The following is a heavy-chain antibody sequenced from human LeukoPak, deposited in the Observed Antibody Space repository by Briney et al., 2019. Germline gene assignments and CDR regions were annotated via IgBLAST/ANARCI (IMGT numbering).Heavy chain of an antibody. CDR2: IGTAGDT. CDR1: GFTFSSYD. V-gene: IGHV3-13*01. J-gene: IGHJ6*02. CDR3: AKDPRKRRQLVYYYGMDV. Sequence: GGSLRLSCAASGFTFSSYDMHWVRQATGKGLEWVSAIGTAGDTYYPGSVKGRFTISRDNSKNTLYLQMNSLRAEDTAVYYCAKDPRKRRQLVYYYGMDVWGQGTTVTVSS. D-gene: IGHD6-13*01.